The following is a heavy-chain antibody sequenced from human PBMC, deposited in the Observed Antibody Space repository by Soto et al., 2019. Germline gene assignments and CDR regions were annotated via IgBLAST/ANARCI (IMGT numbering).Heavy chain of an antibody. CDR1: GFTFSTYA. CDR3: AGRYCTNGVCYTNYYYYIDV. CDR2: ITTSGGNT. D-gene: IGHD2-8*01. J-gene: IGHJ6*03. Sequence: EVQLLESGGGLVQPGGSLRLSCAASGFTFSTYAMSWVRQAPGKGLEWFSTITTSGGNTYYADSVQGRFTISRDNSKNTLYLQMNSLRDEDTAVYYCAGRYCTNGVCYTNYYYYIDVWGKGTTVTVSS. V-gene: IGHV3-23*01.